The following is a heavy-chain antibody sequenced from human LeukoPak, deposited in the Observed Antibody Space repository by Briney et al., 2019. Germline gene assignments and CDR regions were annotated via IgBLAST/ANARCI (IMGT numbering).Heavy chain of an antibody. J-gene: IGHJ4*02. V-gene: IGHV3-48*03. CDR3: ARVVEGYYYGSGKTSGEYYFDY. D-gene: IGHD3-10*01. CDR2: ISTSGNTR. CDR1: GFTFSSYE. Sequence: GGSLRLSCAASGFTFSSYEMNWVRQAPGKGLEWVSYISTSGNTRYYADSVKGRFTISRDNAKNSLYLQMNSLRVEDTAVYYCARVVEGYYYGSGKTSGEYYFDYWGQGTLVTVSS.